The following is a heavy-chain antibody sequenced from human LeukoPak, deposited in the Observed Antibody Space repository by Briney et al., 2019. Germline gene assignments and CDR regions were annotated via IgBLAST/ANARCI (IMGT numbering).Heavy chain of an antibody. Sequence: GGSLGLSCAASGFTFSSYSMNWVRQAPGKGLEWVSSISSSSSYIYYADSVKGRFTISRDNAKNSLYLQMNSLRAEDTAVYYCARGSTSGSYYGYWGQGTLVTVSS. J-gene: IGHJ4*02. CDR2: ISSSSSYI. CDR3: ARGSTSGSYYGY. V-gene: IGHV3-21*01. CDR1: GFTFSSYS. D-gene: IGHD1-26*01.